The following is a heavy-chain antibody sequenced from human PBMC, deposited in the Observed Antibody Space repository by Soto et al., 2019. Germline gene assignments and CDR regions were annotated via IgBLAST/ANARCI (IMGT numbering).Heavy chain of an antibody. CDR1: GYTFTSYY. CDR2: INPSGGST. V-gene: IGHV1-46*01. J-gene: IGHJ5*02. D-gene: IGHD3-22*01. CDR3: ARRGSGYQATYNWFDP. Sequence: QVQLVQSGAEVKKPGASVKVSCKASGYTFTSYYMHWVRQAPGQGLEWMGIINPSGGSTSYAQKFQGRVTMTRDTSTSTVYMELSSMRSDDTAVYYCARRGSGYQATYNWFDPWGQGTLVTVSS.